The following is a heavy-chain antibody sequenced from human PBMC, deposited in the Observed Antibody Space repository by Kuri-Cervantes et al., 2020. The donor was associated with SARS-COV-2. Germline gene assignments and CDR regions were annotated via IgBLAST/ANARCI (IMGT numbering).Heavy chain of an antibody. Sequence: GGSLRLSCAASGFTFSSYEMNWVRQAPGKGLEWVANIKGDGSVTHYLDSVKGRFTISRDNSKNTLYLQMNSLRAEDTAVYYCAKVVFSYCSGGSCYEYYFDYWGQGTLVTVSS. J-gene: IGHJ4*02. CDR1: GFTFSSYE. CDR3: AKVVFSYCSGGSCYEYYFDY. V-gene: IGHV3-7*03. CDR2: IKGDGSVT. D-gene: IGHD2-15*01.